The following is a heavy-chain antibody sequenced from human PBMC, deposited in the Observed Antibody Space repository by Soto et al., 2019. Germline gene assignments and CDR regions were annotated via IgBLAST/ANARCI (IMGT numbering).Heavy chain of an antibody. Sequence: QVQLVQSGAEVKKPGSSVKVSCKASGGTFSSYAISWVRQAPGQGLEWMGGIIPIFGTANYAQKFQGRVTITAEESTSTAYMEPCSLRCEDTAVYDCARDNCGDYDSPYWGRGTLVSVSS. V-gene: IGHV1-69*12. J-gene: IGHJ4*02. CDR1: GGTFSSYA. CDR3: ARDNCGDYDSPY. CDR2: IIPIFGTA. D-gene: IGHD4-17*01.